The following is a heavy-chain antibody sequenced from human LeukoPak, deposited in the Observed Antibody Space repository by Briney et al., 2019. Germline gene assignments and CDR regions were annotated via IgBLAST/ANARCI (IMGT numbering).Heavy chain of an antibody. J-gene: IGHJ6*02. CDR2: IYSGGST. V-gene: IGHV3-66*02. CDR3: ARCSGAAAGSYYYYYGMDV. D-gene: IGHD6-13*01. CDR1: GFTVSSNY. Sequence: GGSLRLSCAASGFTVSSNYMSWVRQAPGRGLEWVSVIYSGGSTYYADSVKGRFTISRDKSKNTLYLQMNSLRAEDTAVYYCARCSGAAAGSYYYYYGMDVWGQGTTVTVSS.